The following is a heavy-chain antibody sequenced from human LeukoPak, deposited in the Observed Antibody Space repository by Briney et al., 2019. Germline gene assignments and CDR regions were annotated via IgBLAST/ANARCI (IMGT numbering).Heavy chain of an antibody. CDR1: GYTFTSYD. CDR3: ARGGLNSGSSTEFQH. Sequence: GSVKVSCKASGYTFTSYDINWVRQATGQGLEGMGWMNPNSGNTGYAQKFQGRVTMTRNTSISTAYMELSSLRSEDTAVYYCARGGLNSGSSTEFQHWGQGTLVTVSS. CDR2: MNPNSGNT. D-gene: IGHD1-26*01. J-gene: IGHJ1*01. V-gene: IGHV1-8*01.